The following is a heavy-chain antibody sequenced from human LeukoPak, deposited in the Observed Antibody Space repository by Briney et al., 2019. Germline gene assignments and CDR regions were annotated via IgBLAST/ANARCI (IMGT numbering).Heavy chain of an antibody. J-gene: IGHJ6*04. CDR1: GFTFSDYY. V-gene: IGHV3-11*06. D-gene: IGHD3-10*01. CDR2: ISSNSYT. CDR3: ARDPFVRGVYYYYGMDV. Sequence: GGSLRLSCAASGFTFSDYYMSWIRQAPGKGLEWVSYISSNSYTNYADSVKGRFTISRDNAKNSLYLQMNSLRAEDTALYYCARDPFVRGVYYYYGMDVWGKGTTVTVSS.